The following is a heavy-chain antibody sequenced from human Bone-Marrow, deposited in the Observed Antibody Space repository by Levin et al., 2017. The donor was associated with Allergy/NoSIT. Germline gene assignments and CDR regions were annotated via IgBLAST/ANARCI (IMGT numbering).Heavy chain of an antibody. Sequence: PGGSLRLSCTASGFTFGDYAMSWVRQAPGKGLEWVGFIRSKAYGGTTEYAASVKGRFTISRDDSKSIAYLQMNSLKTEDTAVYYCTRINSNYAYYYYYYMDVWGKGTTVTVSS. CDR2: IRSKAYGGTT. J-gene: IGHJ6*03. V-gene: IGHV3-49*04. CDR1: GFTFGDYA. CDR3: TRINSNYAYYYYYYMDV. D-gene: IGHD4-11*01.